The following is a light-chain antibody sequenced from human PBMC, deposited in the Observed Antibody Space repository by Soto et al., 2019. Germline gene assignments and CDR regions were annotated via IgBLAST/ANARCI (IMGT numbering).Light chain of an antibody. CDR3: QHYNSYLWT. CDR1: QNINSW. V-gene: IGKV1-5*01. Sequence: DIQMTQSPSTLSASVGDRVTITCRASQNINSWLAWYQQKPGKAPKFLIYDASSLESGVPSRFSGSGSGTEFTLTISSPQPDDFATYYCQHYNSYLWTFGQGTKVEIK. CDR2: DAS. J-gene: IGKJ1*01.